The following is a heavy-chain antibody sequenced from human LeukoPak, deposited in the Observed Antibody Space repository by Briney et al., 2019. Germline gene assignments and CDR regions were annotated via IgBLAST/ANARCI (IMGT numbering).Heavy chain of an antibody. D-gene: IGHD4-17*01. J-gene: IGHJ4*02. CDR1: GGSLSGYY. CDR3: ATVRWSY. CDR2: INHSGST. Sequence: SETLSLTCAVSGGSLSGYYWTWIRQPPGKGLEWIGEINHSGSTNYNPSLKSRVTISVDTSKNQFSLKLSSVTAADTAVYYCATVRWSYWGQGTLVTVSS. V-gene: IGHV4-34*01.